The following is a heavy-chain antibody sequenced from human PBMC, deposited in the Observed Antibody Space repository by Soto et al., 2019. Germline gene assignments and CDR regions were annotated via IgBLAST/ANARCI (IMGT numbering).Heavy chain of an antibody. CDR1: GGSISGYY. CDR2: MYNSERT. Sequence: SETLSLTCTVSGGSISGYYWSWIRQPAGRGLEWIGRMYNSERTNYNPSLKSRVTMSMDTSKNQFSLKLTSVTAADTAVYFCAREPLAHSYFDLWGQGTLVTVSS. CDR3: AREPLAHSYFDL. J-gene: IGHJ4*02. V-gene: IGHV4-4*07.